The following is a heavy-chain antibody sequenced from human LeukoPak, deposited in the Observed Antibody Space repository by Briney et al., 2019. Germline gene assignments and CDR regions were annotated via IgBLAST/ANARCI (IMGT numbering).Heavy chain of an antibody. CDR2: ISGSGGST. J-gene: IGHJ4*02. D-gene: IGHD6-6*01. Sequence: GGSLRLSCAASGFTFSSYSMNWVRQAPGKGLEWVSTISGSGGSTYYADSVKGRFTVSRDNSKNTLYLQMNSLRAEDTAVYYCAKDRHTIIAAPVISESGFDYWGQGTLVTVSS. CDR1: GFTFSSYS. CDR3: AKDRHTIIAAPVISESGFDY. V-gene: IGHV3-23*01.